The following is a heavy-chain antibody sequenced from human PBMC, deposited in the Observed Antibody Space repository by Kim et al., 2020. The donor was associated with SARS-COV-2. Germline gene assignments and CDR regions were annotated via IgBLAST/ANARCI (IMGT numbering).Heavy chain of an antibody. CDR1: GFTFSNAW. J-gene: IGHJ4*02. Sequence: GGSLRLSCAASGFTFSNAWMSWVRQAPGKGLEWVGRIKSKTDGGTTDYAAPVKGRFTISRDDSKNTLYLQMNSLKTEDTAVYYCTTDRRGPRRDGYNFYFDYWGQGTLVTVSS. V-gene: IGHV3-15*01. CDR3: TTDRRGPRRDGYNFYFDY. D-gene: IGHD5-12*01. CDR2: IKSKTDGGTT.